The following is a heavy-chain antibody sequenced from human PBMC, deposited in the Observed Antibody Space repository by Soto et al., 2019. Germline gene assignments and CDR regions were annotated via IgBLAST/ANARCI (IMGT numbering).Heavy chain of an antibody. J-gene: IGHJ4*02. Sequence: GASVKVSCKASGYTFTSYGISWVRRAPGQGLEWMGWISAYNGNTNYAQKFQGRVTITADESMTTAYMELSGLRSEDTAVYYCARGPDYAGYFDYWGQGTLVTVSS. D-gene: IGHD4-17*01. CDR3: ARGPDYAGYFDY. CDR1: GYTFTSYG. V-gene: IGHV1-18*01. CDR2: ISAYNGNT.